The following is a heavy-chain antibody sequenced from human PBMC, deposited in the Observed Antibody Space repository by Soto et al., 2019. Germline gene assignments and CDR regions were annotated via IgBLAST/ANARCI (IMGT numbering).Heavy chain of an antibody. CDR3: AHSPALLRDFDWLLPNWFDP. CDR2: IYWDDDK. J-gene: IGHJ5*02. D-gene: IGHD3-9*01. Sequence: SGPTLVNPTQTLTLTCTFSGFSLSISGVGVGWIRQPPGKALEWLALIYWDDDKRYSPSLKSRLTITKDTSKNQVVLTMTNMDPVDTATYYCAHSPALLRDFDWLLPNWFDPWGQGTLVTVSS. V-gene: IGHV2-5*02. CDR1: GFSLSISGVG.